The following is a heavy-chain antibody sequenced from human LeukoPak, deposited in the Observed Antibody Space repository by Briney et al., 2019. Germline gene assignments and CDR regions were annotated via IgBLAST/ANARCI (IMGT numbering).Heavy chain of an antibody. Sequence: PGGSLRLSCAASGFTFSSYSMNWVRQAPGKGLEWVSYISSSSSTIYYADSVKGRFTISRDNAKNSLYLQMNSLRAEDTAVYYCAKDLWRFMTTRVGPSGLVSHYMDVWGKGTTVTVSS. V-gene: IGHV3-48*01. D-gene: IGHD4-11*01. CDR2: ISSSSSTI. CDR3: AKDLWRFMTTRVGPSGLVSHYMDV. CDR1: GFTFSSYS. J-gene: IGHJ6*03.